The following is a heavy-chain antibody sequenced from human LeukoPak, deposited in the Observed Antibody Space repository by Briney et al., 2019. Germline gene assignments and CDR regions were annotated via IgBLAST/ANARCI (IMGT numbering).Heavy chain of an antibody. V-gene: IGHV3-30*03. CDR2: ISYDGSNK. CDR1: GFTFSSYG. D-gene: IGHD1-26*01. J-gene: IGHJ4*02. CDR3: ARDLYSGSYYGLSH. Sequence: GGSLRLSCAASGFTFSSYGMHWVRQAPGKGLEWMAVISYDGSNKYYADSVKGRFTISRDNSKNTLYLQMNSLRAEDTAAYYCARDLYSGSYYGLSHWGQGTLVTVSS.